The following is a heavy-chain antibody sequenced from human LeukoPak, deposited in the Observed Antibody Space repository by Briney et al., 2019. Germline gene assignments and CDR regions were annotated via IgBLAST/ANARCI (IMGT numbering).Heavy chain of an antibody. CDR3: AKDGSSWDFDY. V-gene: IGHV3-30*02. CDR2: IRYDGSNS. CDR1: GFTFRSYW. J-gene: IGHJ4*02. Sequence: GGSLRLSCVDSGFTFRSYWMNWVRQAPGKGLEWVAFIRYDGSNSYYADSVKGRFTISRDNSRNTLYLQMNILRVDDTAVYYCAKDGSSWDFDYWGQGTLVAVSS. D-gene: IGHD6-13*01.